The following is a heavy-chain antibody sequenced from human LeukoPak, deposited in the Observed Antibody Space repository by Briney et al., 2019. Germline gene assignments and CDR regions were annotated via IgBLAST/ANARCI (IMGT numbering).Heavy chain of an antibody. CDR1: GYTFTSYG. D-gene: IGHD5-12*01. Sequence: ASVKVSCKASGYTFTSYGISWVRQAPGQGLEWMGWISAYNGNTNYAQKLQGRVTMTTDTSTSTAYMELRSLRSDDTAVYYCARDCSLGLRGCSGYDRGTLCYWGQGTLVTVSS. CDR2: ISAYNGNT. J-gene: IGHJ4*02. V-gene: IGHV1-18*01. CDR3: ARDCSLGLRGCSGYDRGTLCY.